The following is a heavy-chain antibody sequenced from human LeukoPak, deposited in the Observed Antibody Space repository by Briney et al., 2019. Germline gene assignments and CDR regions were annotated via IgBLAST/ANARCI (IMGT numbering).Heavy chain of an antibody. V-gene: IGHV3-30*02. Sequence: PGGSLRLSCAASGFTFSSYGMHWVRQAPGKGLEWVAFIRYDGSNKYYADSVKGRFTISRDNSKNTLYLQMNSLRAEDTAVYYCAKNFCPGYQLQPFDYWGQGTLVTVSS. CDR3: AKNFCPGYQLQPFDY. D-gene: IGHD2-2*01. CDR1: GFTFSSYG. CDR2: IRYDGSNK. J-gene: IGHJ4*02.